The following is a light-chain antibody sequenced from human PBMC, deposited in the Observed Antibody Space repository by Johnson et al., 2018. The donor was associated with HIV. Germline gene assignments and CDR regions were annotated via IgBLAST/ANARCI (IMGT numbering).Light chain of an antibody. Sequence: QSVLTQPPSVSAAPGQTVTIPCSGNSSNIGNNSVSWCQRLPGTAPKLLIHDTDERPPGIPDRFSGSKSGTSATLAISGLQPEDEADYYCAAWDDSLNGYVFGTGTKVTVL. CDR2: DTD. CDR3: AAWDDSLNGYV. V-gene: IGLV1-51*01. CDR1: SSNIGNNS. J-gene: IGLJ1*01.